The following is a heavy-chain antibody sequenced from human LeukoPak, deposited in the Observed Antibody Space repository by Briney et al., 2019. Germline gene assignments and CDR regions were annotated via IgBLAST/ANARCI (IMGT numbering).Heavy chain of an antibody. CDR1: GFTFSSYG. D-gene: IGHD1-14*01. CDR2: ISYDGTNK. J-gene: IGHJ4*02. V-gene: IGHV3-33*01. Sequence: GGSLRLSCAASGFTFSSYGIHWVRQAPGKGLEWVALISYDGTNKYYADSVKGRFTISRDNSKNTLSLQMNSPRAEDTAVYYCTRDRGTRALDYWGQGTLVTVSS. CDR3: TRDRGTRALDY.